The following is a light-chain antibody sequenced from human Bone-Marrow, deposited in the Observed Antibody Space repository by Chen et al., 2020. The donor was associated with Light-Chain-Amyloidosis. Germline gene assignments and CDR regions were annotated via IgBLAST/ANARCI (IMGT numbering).Light chain of an antibody. CDR3: QQYNSYSTWT. Sequence: DIQMTQSPSTLSASIGDRVTITCRASQTVSNWVAWYQQRPGKAPKVLIYKASRLEWGVPSRFSGRGSGTEFTLTISSLQPDDFATYYCQQYNSYSTWTFGQGTKVDLK. J-gene: IGKJ1*01. CDR2: KAS. CDR1: QTVSNW. V-gene: IGKV1-5*03.